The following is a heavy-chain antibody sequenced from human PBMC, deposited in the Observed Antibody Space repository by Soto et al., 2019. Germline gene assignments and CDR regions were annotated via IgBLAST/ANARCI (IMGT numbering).Heavy chain of an antibody. CDR1: GVTFSSSW. J-gene: IGHJ4*02. D-gene: IGHD6-19*01. Sequence: GGSLRLSCAASGVTFSSSWMDWVRQAPGKGLVWVSRINSGASTTNYADSVKGRFTISRDNAKNTLYLQMDSLTAEDTAVYYCARGPSGWFGYDYWGRGTLVTVSS. CDR3: ARGPSGWFGYDY. V-gene: IGHV3-74*01. CDR2: INSGASTT.